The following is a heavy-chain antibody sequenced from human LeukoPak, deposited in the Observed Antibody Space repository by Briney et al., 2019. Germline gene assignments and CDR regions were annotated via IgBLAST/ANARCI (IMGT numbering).Heavy chain of an antibody. CDR1: GYTLTELS. D-gene: IGHD2-21*02. J-gene: IGHJ4*02. CDR3: ATGDLAYCGGDCLFPFDY. Sequence: ASVKVSCKVSGYTLTELSMHWVRQAPGKGLEWMGGFDPEDGETIYAQKFQGRVTMTEDTSTDTAYMELSSLRSEDTAVYYCATGDLAYCGGDCLFPFDYWAREPWSPSPQ. V-gene: IGHV1-24*01. CDR2: FDPEDGET.